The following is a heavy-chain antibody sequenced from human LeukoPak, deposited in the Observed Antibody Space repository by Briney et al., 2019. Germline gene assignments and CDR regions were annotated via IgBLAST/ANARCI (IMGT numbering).Heavy chain of an antibody. D-gene: IGHD3-22*01. CDR1: GGSISSYY. V-gene: IGHV4-59*01. J-gene: IGHJ4*02. CDR2: IYYSGST. CDR3: ARAPTRVVVMDY. Sequence: KPSETLSLTCTVSGGSISSYYWSWIRQPPGKGLEWIGYIYYSGSTNYNPSLKSRVTISVDTSKNQFSLKLSSVTAADTAVYYCARAPTRVVVMDYWGQGTLVTVSS.